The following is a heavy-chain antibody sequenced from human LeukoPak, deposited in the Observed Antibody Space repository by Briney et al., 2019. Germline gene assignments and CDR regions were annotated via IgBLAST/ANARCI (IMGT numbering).Heavy chain of an antibody. V-gene: IGHV3-30*02. J-gene: IGHJ4*02. D-gene: IGHD2-2*01. CDR1: GFTFSSYG. CDR3: AKDWAGGIYCSSASCQTYYFDY. Sequence: SGGSLRLSCAASGFTFSSYGMHWVRQAPGKGLEWVAFIRYDGSNKYYADSVKGRFTISRDNSKNTLYLQMNSLRAEDTAVYYCAKDWAGGIYCSSASCQTYYFDYWGQGTLVTVSS. CDR2: IRYDGSNK.